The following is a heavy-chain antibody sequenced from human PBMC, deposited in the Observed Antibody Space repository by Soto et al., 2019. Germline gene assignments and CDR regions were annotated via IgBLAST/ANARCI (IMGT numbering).Heavy chain of an antibody. V-gene: IGHV4-39*02. CDR2: IYYSGST. D-gene: IGHD5-18*01. Sequence: QLQLQESGPGLVKPSETLSLTCTVSGGSISSSSYYWGWIRQPPGKGLEWIGSIYYSGSTYYNPSLKSRVTIAVDTSKNQFSLKLSSVTAADTAVYYCARDGAIQLWLGDLGAFDIWGQGTMVTVSS. J-gene: IGHJ3*02. CDR3: ARDGAIQLWLGDLGAFDI. CDR1: GGSISSSSYY.